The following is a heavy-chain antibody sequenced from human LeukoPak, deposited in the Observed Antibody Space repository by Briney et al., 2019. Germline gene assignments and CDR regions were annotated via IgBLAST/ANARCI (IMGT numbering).Heavy chain of an antibody. J-gene: IGHJ4*02. D-gene: IGHD3-22*01. CDR2: INPSGGST. CDR3: ARTRTYYYDSSGRPFDY. CDR1: GFTFTSSA. Sequence: ASVKVSCKASGFTFTSSAMHWVRQAPGQGLEWMGIINPSGGSTSYAQKFQGRVTMTRDTSTSTVYMELSSLRSEDTAVYYCARTRTYYYDSSGRPFDYWGQGTLVTVSS. V-gene: IGHV1-46*01.